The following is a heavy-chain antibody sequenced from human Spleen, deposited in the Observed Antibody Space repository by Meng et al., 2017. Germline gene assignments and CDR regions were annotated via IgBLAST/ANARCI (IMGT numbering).Heavy chain of an antibody. V-gene: IGHV3-48*03. CDR1: GFTFSSYE. D-gene: IGHD3-9*01. J-gene: IGHJ4*02. CDR3: AKVGLTLKGITISYYFDY. Sequence: GESLKISCAASGFTFSSYEMNWVRQAPGKGLEWVSYISRSGSTIYYADSVKGRFTISRDNSKNTLYLQMNSLRAEDTAVYYCAKVGLTLKGITISYYFDYWGQGTLVTVSS. CDR2: ISRSGSTI.